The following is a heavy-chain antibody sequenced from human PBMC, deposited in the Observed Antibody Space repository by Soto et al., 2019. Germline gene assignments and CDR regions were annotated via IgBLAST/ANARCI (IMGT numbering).Heavy chain of an antibody. CDR1: GYTFSDVD. J-gene: IGHJ6*02. D-gene: IGHD3-16*01. V-gene: IGHV1-8*01. CDR2: MNAKSGDT. Sequence: ASVKVSCKASGYTFSDVDINWLRQASGQGPEWMGWMNAKSGDTFFAQRFQGKFNMAWDTSLSTAYVEVGSLTSDDTAMYYCARGNPFNYAGFDVWGQGTTVTVSS. CDR3: ARGNPFNYAGFDV.